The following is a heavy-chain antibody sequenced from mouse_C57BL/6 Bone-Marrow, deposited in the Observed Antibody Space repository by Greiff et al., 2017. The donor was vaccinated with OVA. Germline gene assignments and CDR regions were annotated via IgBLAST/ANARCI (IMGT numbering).Heavy chain of an antibody. J-gene: IGHJ3*01. D-gene: IGHD1-3*01. V-gene: IGHV1-59*01. CDR3: ASNSPWFAY. CDR1: GYTFTSYW. CDR2: IDPSDSYT. Sequence: QVQLQQPGAELVRPGTSVKLSCKASGYTFTSYWMHWVKQRPGQGLEWIGVIDPSDSYTNYNQKFKGKATLTVDTSSSTAYMQLSSLTSEDSAVYYWASNSPWFAYWGQGTLVTVSA.